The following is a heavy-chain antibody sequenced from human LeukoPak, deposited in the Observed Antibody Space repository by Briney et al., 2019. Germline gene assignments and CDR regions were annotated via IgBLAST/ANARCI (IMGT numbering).Heavy chain of an antibody. Sequence: GGSLRLSCAASGFTFSSYGMSWVRQAPGEGLEWVSAISGSGGSTYYADSVKGRFTISRDNSKNTLYLQMNSLRAEDTAVYYCARGAAYYYYYMDVWGKGTTVTISS. D-gene: IGHD6-25*01. CDR1: GFTFSSYG. CDR2: ISGSGGST. J-gene: IGHJ6*03. CDR3: ARGAAYYYYYMDV. V-gene: IGHV3-23*01.